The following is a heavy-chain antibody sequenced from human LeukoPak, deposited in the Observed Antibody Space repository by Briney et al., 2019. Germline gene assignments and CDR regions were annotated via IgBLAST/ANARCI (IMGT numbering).Heavy chain of an antibody. Sequence: PGGSLRLSFAASGFTFSTSGMNWARQAPGKGLEWVSFIDSTSEYIYYADSVQGRFTISRDNAKNSLYLQMNSLRVEDTAVYYCASRRTYSDYYHYYGMDVWGQGTTVTVSS. CDR2: IDSTSEYI. CDR3: ASRRTYSDYYHYYGMDV. V-gene: IGHV3-21*01. D-gene: IGHD4-17*01. J-gene: IGHJ6*02. CDR1: GFTFSTSG.